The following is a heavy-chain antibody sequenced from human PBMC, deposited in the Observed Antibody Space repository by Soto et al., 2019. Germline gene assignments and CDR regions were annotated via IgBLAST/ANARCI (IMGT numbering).Heavy chain of an antibody. V-gene: IGHV1-69*02. CDR1: GGTFSSYT. J-gene: IGHJ6*03. CDR3: ARGGFSSIPYMDV. D-gene: IGHD3-3*02. Sequence: QVQLVQSGAEVKKPGSSVKVSCKASGGTFSSYTISWVRQAPGQGLEWMGRIIPILGIANYAQKFQGRVTITADKSTSTAYMVLSSLRSEDTAVYYCARGGFSSIPYMDVWGKGNTVTVSS. CDR2: IIPILGIA.